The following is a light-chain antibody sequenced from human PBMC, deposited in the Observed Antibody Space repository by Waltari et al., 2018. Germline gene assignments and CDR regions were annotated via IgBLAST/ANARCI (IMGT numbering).Light chain of an antibody. V-gene: IGKV2-28*01. J-gene: IGKJ4*01. CDR1: QSLLQSNGYNY. CDR2: LGS. Sequence: DIVMTQSPLSLPVTPVETASISCRSSQSLLQSNGYNYLDWYLQKPVQSPHLLIYLGSNRASGVPDRFSGSGSGTDFTLKISRVEAEDVGVYYCMQALQLPVTFGGGTKVEIK. CDR3: MQALQLPVT.